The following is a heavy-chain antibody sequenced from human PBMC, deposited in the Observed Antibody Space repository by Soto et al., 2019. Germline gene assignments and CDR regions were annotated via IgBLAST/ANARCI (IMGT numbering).Heavy chain of an antibody. J-gene: IGHJ6*02. Sequence: QVQLVQSGAEVKKPGASVKVSCKASGYTFTSYGISWVREAPGQVLEWMGWISAYNGNTNYAQKLQGRVSRTTDTSTSTAYMELRSLRSDDTAVYYCARDDCSGGSCTPQYYGMDVWGQGTTVTVSS. CDR3: ARDDCSGGSCTPQYYGMDV. CDR1: GYTFTSYG. D-gene: IGHD2-15*01. V-gene: IGHV1-18*01. CDR2: ISAYNGNT.